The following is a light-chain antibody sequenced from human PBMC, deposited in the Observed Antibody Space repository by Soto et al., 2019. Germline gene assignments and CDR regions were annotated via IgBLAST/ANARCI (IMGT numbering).Light chain of an antibody. CDR2: GAS. CDR3: QQYNDWPHT. Sequence: EIVMTQSPATLSVSPGEGAALSCRASQSVSANLAWYQQKPGQAPSLLIYGASTRATGGPAGFSGSGSGTEFTLTISSLQSEDFAVYYCQQYNDWPHTFGQGTKLEMK. J-gene: IGKJ2*01. CDR1: QSVSAN. V-gene: IGKV3-15*01.